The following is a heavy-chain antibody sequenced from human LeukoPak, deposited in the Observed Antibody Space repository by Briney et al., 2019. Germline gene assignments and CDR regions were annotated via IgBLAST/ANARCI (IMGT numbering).Heavy chain of an antibody. J-gene: IGHJ4*02. CDR3: AKDQDVWGSYRREYYFDY. V-gene: IGHV3-66*01. D-gene: IGHD3-16*02. CDR2: LYSGGST. Sequence: GGSLRLSCAASGFTVSRNYMSWVPQAPGQGLEWVSVLYSGGSTYYADSVKGRFTISRDNSKNTLYLQMNSLRAEDTAVYYCAKDQDVWGSYRREYYFDYWGQGTLVTVSS. CDR1: GFTVSRNY.